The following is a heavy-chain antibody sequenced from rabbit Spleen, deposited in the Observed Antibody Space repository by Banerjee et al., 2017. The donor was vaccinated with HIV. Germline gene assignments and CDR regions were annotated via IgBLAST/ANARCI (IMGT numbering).Heavy chain of an antibody. V-gene: IGHV1S43*01. CDR2: IYSSSGST. D-gene: IGHD2-1*01. Sequence: QEQLEESGGGLVQPEGSLTLTCKASGFDLSVNLYMCWVRQAPGKGLELIACIYSSSGSTWYASWVNGRFTISSSTSLNTLTLRMTSLTVADTATYFCARMNVNVDWSFALWGPGTLVTVS. CDR3: ARMNVNVDWSFAL. CDR1: GFDLSVNLY. J-gene: IGHJ6*01.